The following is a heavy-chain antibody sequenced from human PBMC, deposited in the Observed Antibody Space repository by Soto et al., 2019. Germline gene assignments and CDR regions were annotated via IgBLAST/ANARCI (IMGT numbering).Heavy chain of an antibody. Sequence: GGSLRLSCAASGFTFSSYWMHWVRQAPGKGLVWVSRINSDGSSTSYADSVKGRFTISRDNAKNTLYLQMNSLRAEDTAVYYCAREGYDNILTGYYLRAFDYWGQGTLVTVSS. J-gene: IGHJ4*02. CDR3: AREGYDNILTGYYLRAFDY. CDR1: GFTFSSYW. V-gene: IGHV3-74*01. D-gene: IGHD3-9*01. CDR2: INSDGSST.